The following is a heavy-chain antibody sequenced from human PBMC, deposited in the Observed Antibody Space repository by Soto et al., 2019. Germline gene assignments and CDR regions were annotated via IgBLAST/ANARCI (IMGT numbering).Heavy chain of an antibody. CDR2: IYYSGST. Sequence: PSETLSLTCTVSGGSISSYYWSWIRQPPWKGLEWIGYIYYSGSTNYNPSLKSRVTISVDTSKNQFSLKLSSVTAADTAVYYCARDTSCSKASCYGMDVWGQGTTVTVSS. CDR1: GGSISSYY. D-gene: IGHD2-2*01. J-gene: IGHJ6*02. V-gene: IGHV4-59*01. CDR3: ARDTSCSKASCYGMDV.